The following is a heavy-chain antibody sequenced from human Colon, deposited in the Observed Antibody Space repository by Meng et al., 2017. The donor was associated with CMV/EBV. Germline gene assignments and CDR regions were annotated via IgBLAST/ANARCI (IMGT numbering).Heavy chain of an antibody. D-gene: IGHD3-10*01. V-gene: IGHV3-30*02. CDR2: ISFDGSHK. CDR1: GFSFSAHG. Sequence: GESLKISCAASGFSFSAHGMHWVRQAPGKGLERVAFISFDGSHKYYEDSVKGRFTLSRDNPENTVYLQMNTLRDEDTAMYYCAKDRGYSDYSYYAMDVWGQGTTVTVSS. CDR3: AKDRGYSDYSYYAMDV. J-gene: IGHJ6*02.